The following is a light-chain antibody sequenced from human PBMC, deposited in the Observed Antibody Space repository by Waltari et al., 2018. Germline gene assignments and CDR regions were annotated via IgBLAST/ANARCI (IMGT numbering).Light chain of an antibody. CDR1: QSISSY. V-gene: IGKV1-39*01. Sequence: IQMTQSPSSLSASVGDRVPITCRASQSISSYLNWYQQNPGKAPKLLIYAASTLQSGVPSRFSGSGSGTDFTLTISSLQPEDFATYYCQQSYSTPPYTFGQGTKLEIK. J-gene: IGKJ2*01. CDR2: AAS. CDR3: QQSYSTPPYT.